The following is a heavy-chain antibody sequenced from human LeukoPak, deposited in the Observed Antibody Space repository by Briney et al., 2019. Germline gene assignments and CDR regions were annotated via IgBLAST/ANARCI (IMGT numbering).Heavy chain of an antibody. CDR3: VRGLRELPY. Sequence: PGGSLRLSCAASGFTFSNYAMTWVRQAPGKGLEWVSGIYAGGENTYYADSVKGRFTISRDNFKNTLYLQMNSLRGEDTAIYYCVRGLRELPYWGQGTLVTVSS. CDR2: IYAGGENT. CDR1: GFTFSNYA. D-gene: IGHD1-26*01. V-gene: IGHV3-23*01. J-gene: IGHJ4*02.